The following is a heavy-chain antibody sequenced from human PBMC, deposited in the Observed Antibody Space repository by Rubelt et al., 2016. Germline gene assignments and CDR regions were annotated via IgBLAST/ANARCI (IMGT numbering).Heavy chain of an antibody. J-gene: IGHJ4*02. CDR2: INYSGNT. CDR3: ARRGGQSSGFFDFDD. D-gene: IGHD3-22*01. V-gene: IGHV4-39*01. CDR1: GASIISGGFY. Sequence: QLQLQESGPGLVKPSETLSLTCTVSGASIISGGFYWTWVRQHPGEGLEWIGTINYSGNTYYNPSLKSRVTITVDTSENQCSRRLGSVTAAETAVYYCARRGGQSSGFFDFDDWGQGFLVTVSS.